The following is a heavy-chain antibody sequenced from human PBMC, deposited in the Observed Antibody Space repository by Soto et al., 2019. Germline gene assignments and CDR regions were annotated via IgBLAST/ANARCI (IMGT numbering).Heavy chain of an antibody. J-gene: IGHJ4*02. V-gene: IGHV3-23*01. CDR3: AKGRPPYIVATEEGIFY. CDR2: ISGSGGST. Sequence: GGSLRLSCAASGFTFSSYAMSWVRQAPGKGLEWVSAISGSGGSTYYADSVKGRFTISRDNSKNTLYLQMNSLRAEDTAVYYCAKGRPPYIVATEEGIFYWGQGTLVTVSS. CDR1: GFTFSSYA. D-gene: IGHD5-12*01.